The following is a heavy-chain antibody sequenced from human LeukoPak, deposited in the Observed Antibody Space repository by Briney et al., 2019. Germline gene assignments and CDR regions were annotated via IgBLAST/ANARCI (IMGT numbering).Heavy chain of an antibody. J-gene: IGHJ4*02. CDR2: IKDDGSEN. CDR1: GFTFSDYW. Sequence: GGSLRLSCVASGFTFSDYWMSWVRQAPGKGLEWVANIKDDGSENYYVDSVRGRFTISRDNTKNSLYLQMNSLRAEDTAMYYCARAYAGGIFDSWGQGTLVTVSS. V-gene: IGHV3-7*04. D-gene: IGHD3-16*01. CDR3: ARAYAGGIFDS.